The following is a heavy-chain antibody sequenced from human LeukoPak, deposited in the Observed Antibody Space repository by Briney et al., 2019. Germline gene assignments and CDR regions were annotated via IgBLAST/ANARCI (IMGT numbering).Heavy chain of an antibody. J-gene: IGHJ6*03. CDR1: GFTFSSYS. Sequence: GGSLRLSCAASGFTFSSYSMNWVRQAPGKGLEWVPSISSSSSYIYYADSVKGRFTISRDNAKNSLYLQMNSLRAEDTAVYYCARDRAYCGGDCYRGTQYYYYMDVWGKGTTVTVSS. CDR3: ARDRAYCGGDCYRGTQYYYYMDV. V-gene: IGHV3-21*01. D-gene: IGHD2-21*01. CDR2: ISSSSSYI.